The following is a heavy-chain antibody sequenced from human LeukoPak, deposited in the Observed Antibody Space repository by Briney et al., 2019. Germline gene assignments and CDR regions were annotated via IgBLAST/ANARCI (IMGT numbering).Heavy chain of an antibody. CDR1: GFTFGSYC. V-gene: IGHV3-21*01. Sequence: GGSLRLSCAASGFTFGSYCMNWVRRAPGKGLEWVSSISSSSSYIYYADSVKGRFTISRDNAKNSLYLQMNSLRAEDTAVYYCARDVPYYYESSGYYSLGFDIWGQGTMVTVSS. CDR2: ISSSSSYI. J-gene: IGHJ3*02. D-gene: IGHD3-22*01. CDR3: ARDVPYYYESSGYYSLGFDI.